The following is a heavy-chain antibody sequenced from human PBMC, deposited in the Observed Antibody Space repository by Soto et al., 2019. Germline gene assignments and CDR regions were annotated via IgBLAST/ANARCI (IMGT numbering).Heavy chain of an antibody. CDR1: EGSINNGRYY. V-gene: IGHV4-39*01. CDR3: ARHNTYYYDSSTYYPDY. J-gene: IGHJ4*02. D-gene: IGHD3-22*01. CDR2: VYYSGST. Sequence: SETLSLTCTVSEGSINNGRYYWGWIRQPPGKGLEWIGSVYYSGSTSYSSSLKSRVTISVDTSMNQFSLNLSSVAAADTAVYYCARHNTYYYDSSTYYPDYWGPGTLVTVSS.